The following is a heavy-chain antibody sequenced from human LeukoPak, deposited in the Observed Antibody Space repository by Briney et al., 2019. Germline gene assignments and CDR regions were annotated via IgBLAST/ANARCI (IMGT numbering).Heavy chain of an antibody. D-gene: IGHD5-18*01. CDR3: ARTSGSYLDY. Sequence: GGSLRLSCAASGFTFGDHYMSWIRQAPGKGLEWVAYISNSGTTIYYGDSVKGRFTISRDNANNSLSLQMTSLRADDRALYYCARTSGSYLDYWGQGILVTVPS. CDR1: GFTFGDHY. V-gene: IGHV3-11*04. J-gene: IGHJ4*02. CDR2: ISNSGTTI.